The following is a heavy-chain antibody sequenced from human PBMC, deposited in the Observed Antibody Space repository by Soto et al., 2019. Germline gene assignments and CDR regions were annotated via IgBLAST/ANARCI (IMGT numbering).Heavy chain of an antibody. J-gene: IGHJ3*02. V-gene: IGHV3-23*01. Sequence: GGSLRLSCAASGFTFSSYAMSWVRQAPGKGLEWVSAISGSGGSTYYADSVKGRFTISRDNSKNTQYLQRNSLRAEDTAVYYCAKDLENRIDAFDIWGQGTMVTVSS. CDR2: ISGSGGST. CDR3: AKDLENRIDAFDI. CDR1: GFTFSSYA.